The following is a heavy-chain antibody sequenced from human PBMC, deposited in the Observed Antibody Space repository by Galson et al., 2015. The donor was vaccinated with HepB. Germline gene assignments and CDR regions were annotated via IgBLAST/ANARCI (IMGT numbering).Heavy chain of an antibody. J-gene: IGHJ4*02. D-gene: IGHD3-22*01. CDR3: AISAEDNSGYLYHCDY. V-gene: IGHV1-69*13. CDR2: IIPIFGTT. CDR1: GDTLSTYA. Sequence: SVKVSCKASGDTLSTYAISWVRQAPGQGLEWMGGIIPIFGTTDYAQKFLDRVTITADESTNTAYMELTSLRTEDTAVYYCAISAEDNSGYLYHCDYWGQGTLVTXXS.